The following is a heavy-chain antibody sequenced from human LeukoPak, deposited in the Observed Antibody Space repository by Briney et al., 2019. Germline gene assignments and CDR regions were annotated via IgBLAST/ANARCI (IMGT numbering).Heavy chain of an antibody. V-gene: IGHV1-8*01. CDR1: GYTFTRYD. Sequence: VASVKVSCKASGYTFTRYDINWVRQATGQGLEWMGWMNPNSGNTGYAQKFQGRVTMTRNTSISTAYMELSSLRSEDTAVYYCARGVGGRTYYDFWSAPYYFDYWGQGTLVTVSS. J-gene: IGHJ4*02. CDR2: MNPNSGNT. CDR3: ARGVGGRTYYDFWSAPYYFDY. D-gene: IGHD3-3*01.